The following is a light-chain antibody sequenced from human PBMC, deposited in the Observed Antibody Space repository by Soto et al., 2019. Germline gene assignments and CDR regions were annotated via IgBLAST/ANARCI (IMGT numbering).Light chain of an antibody. J-gene: IGKJ1*01. CDR3: QQYGSSPSWT. Sequence: EIELTQSPGTLSLSPGERATLPCRASQSVSSSYLAWYQQKPGQAPRLLIYGASSRATGIPDRFSGSGSGTDFTLTISRLEPEDFAVYYCQQYGSSPSWTFGQGTKVDIK. CDR2: GAS. CDR1: QSVSSSY. V-gene: IGKV3-20*01.